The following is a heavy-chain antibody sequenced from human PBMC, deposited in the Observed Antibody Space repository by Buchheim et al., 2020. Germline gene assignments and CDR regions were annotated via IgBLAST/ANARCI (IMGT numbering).Heavy chain of an antibody. CDR3: ASGYDFWSGQNWFDP. Sequence: QLQLQESGPGLVKPSETLSPTCTVSGGSISSSSYYWGWIRQPPGKGLEWIGSIYYSGSTYYNPSLKSRVTISVDTSKNQFSLKLSSVTAADTAVYYCASGYDFWSGQNWFDPWGQGTL. D-gene: IGHD3-3*01. J-gene: IGHJ5*02. CDR2: IYYSGST. CDR1: GGSISSSSYY. V-gene: IGHV4-39*01.